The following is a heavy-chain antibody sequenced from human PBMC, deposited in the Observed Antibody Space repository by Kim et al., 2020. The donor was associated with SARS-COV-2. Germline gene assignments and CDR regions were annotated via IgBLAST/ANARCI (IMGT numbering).Heavy chain of an antibody. J-gene: IGHJ4*02. Sequence: THYNPSLKSRVTISADTSKNQFSLKLSSVTAADTAVYYCAYDYGSGFFDYWGQGTLVTVSS. CDR2: T. CDR3: AYDYGSGFFDY. V-gene: IGHV4-34*01. D-gene: IGHD3-10*01.